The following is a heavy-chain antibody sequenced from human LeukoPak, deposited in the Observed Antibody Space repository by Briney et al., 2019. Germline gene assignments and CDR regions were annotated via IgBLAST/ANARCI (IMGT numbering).Heavy chain of an antibody. CDR1: GGSISNYH. J-gene: IGHJ4*02. Sequence: PSETLSLTCTVSGGSISNYHWTWIRQPAGKGLEWIGQIHTSGSTNYSPPLKSRVTMSIDTPENQVSLTIRSVTAADTAVYYCARRGISSGWSFDFWGQGALVTVSS. CDR2: IHTSGST. V-gene: IGHV4-4*07. D-gene: IGHD6-19*01. CDR3: ARRGISSGWSFDF.